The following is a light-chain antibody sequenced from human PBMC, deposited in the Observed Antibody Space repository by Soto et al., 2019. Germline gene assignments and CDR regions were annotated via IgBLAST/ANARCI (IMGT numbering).Light chain of an antibody. Sequence: EIVMTQSPATLSVSPGERATLSCRASQSVSSNLAWYQQKPGQAPRLLIYGASTSATGIPARFSGSGSGTEFAITISSLQSEDFAVYYCQQYNNWPPVTFGHGTRLEIK. CDR1: QSVSSN. J-gene: IGKJ5*01. V-gene: IGKV3-15*01. CDR2: GAS. CDR3: QQYNNWPPVT.